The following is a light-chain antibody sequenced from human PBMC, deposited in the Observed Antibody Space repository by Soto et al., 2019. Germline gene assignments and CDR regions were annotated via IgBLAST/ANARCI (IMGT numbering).Light chain of an antibody. J-gene: IGKJ4*01. CDR3: QQHNRYSLT. V-gene: IGKV1-5*01. Sequence: DIQMTQAPSTLSASVGDRVTITCRASQSISSWLAWYQQKPGKAPKLLIYDASSLESGVPSRFSGSRSDTEFTLTINNLQTDDFATYDCQQHNRYSLTFGGGTKVEIK. CDR1: QSISSW. CDR2: DAS.